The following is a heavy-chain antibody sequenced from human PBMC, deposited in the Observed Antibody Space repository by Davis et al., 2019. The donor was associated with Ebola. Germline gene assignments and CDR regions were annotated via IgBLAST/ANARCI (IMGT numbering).Heavy chain of an antibody. Sequence: PSETLSLTCTVSGGSISSGDYYWSWIRQPPGKGLEWIGYIYYSGSTYYNPSLKSRVTISVDTSKNQFSLKLSSVTAADTAVYYCARDIGTMIGGLDYWGQGTLVTVSS. CDR3: ARDIGTMIGGLDY. D-gene: IGHD3-22*01. CDR1: GGSISSGDYY. CDR2: IYYSGST. V-gene: IGHV4-30-4*01. J-gene: IGHJ4*02.